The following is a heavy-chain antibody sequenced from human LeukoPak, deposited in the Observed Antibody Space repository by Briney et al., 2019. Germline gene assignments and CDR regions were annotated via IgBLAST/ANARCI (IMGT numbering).Heavy chain of an antibody. CDR3: ARGTSGYSYGYFYYYAMDV. Sequence: ASVKVSCKASGGTFSSYAISWVRQAPGQGLERMGGIIPIFGTTNYAQKFQGRVTITADASTNTAYMELSILRSEDTAVYYCARGTSGYSYGYFYYYAMDVWGQGTTVTVSS. CDR1: GGTFSSYA. V-gene: IGHV1-69*13. J-gene: IGHJ6*02. D-gene: IGHD5-18*01. CDR2: IIPIFGTT.